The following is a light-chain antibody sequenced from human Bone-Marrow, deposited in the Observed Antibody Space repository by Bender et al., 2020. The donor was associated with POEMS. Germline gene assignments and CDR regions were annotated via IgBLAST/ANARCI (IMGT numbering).Light chain of an antibody. CDR2: DVS. V-gene: IGLV2-8*01. J-gene: IGLJ2*01. CDR3: SSYAGTNKLL. Sequence: QSALTQPASVSGSPGQSITISCTGTSSDVGGYNYVSWYQQHPGKAPKLMIYDVSKRPSGVPDRFSGSKSANTASLTVSGLQAEDEAVYYCSSYAGTNKLLFGGGTKMTVL. CDR1: SSDVGGYNY.